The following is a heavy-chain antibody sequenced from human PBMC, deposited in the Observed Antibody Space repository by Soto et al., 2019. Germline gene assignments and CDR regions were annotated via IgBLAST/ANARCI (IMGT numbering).Heavy chain of an antibody. CDR3: ARDYGGKETDS. Sequence: QVQLQESGPGLVEPSQTLSLTCTVSGGSINSGGYYWSWIRQHPGKGLEWIGYIYNSGSSYYNPSLKTRVSISIDTSKNQFSLKVRSVTAADTAVFYCARDYGGKETDSWGQGILVTVSS. D-gene: IGHD4-17*01. CDR1: GGSINSGGYY. V-gene: IGHV4-31*03. J-gene: IGHJ4*02. CDR2: IYNSGSS.